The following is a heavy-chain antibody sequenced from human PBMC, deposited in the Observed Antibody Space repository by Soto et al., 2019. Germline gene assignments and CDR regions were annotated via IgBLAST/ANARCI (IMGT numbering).Heavy chain of an antibody. V-gene: IGHV3-48*03. CDR2: ISSGGSTI. CDR1: GFTFSSYG. CDR3: AKGARDYYGMDV. J-gene: IGHJ6*02. Sequence: GGSLRLSCAASGFTFSSYGVNWVRQAPGKGLAWVSYISSGGSTIYYAGSVKGRFTISRDNAKNSLYLQMNSLRAEDTAVYYCAKGARDYYGMDVWGQGTTVTVSS.